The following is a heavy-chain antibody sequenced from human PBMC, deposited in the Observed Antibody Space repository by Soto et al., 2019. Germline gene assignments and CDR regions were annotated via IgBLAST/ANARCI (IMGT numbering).Heavy chain of an antibody. CDR2: IYFRGTT. V-gene: IGHV4-59*01. CDR1: GGSMNTFY. CDR3: ARSSGYATTLDQ. J-gene: IGHJ4*02. Sequence: ASETLSLTCTVSGGSMNTFYWGWVRQSPGKGLEWIGYIYFRGTTHYHPSLQSRVSISIDTSQNQFSLKLNSMTTADTAVYYCARSSGYATTLDQWGQGTLVTVSS. D-gene: IGHD3-22*01.